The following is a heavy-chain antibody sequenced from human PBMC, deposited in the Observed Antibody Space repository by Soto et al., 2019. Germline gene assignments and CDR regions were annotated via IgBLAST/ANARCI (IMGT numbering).Heavy chain of an antibody. J-gene: IGHJ4*02. CDR3: AKDFTVAESYYFDS. CDR2: ISGSGYST. CDR1: GFTFSNYA. D-gene: IGHD6-19*01. Sequence: EVQLLESGGGLVQPGGSLRLSCAASGFTFSNYAMSWVRQAPGKGLEWVSGISGSGYSTYYADSVKGRFTISRDNSKNTLYMQLNRLRAGDTAVYYCAKDFTVAESYYFDSWGQGTLVTVSS. V-gene: IGHV3-23*01.